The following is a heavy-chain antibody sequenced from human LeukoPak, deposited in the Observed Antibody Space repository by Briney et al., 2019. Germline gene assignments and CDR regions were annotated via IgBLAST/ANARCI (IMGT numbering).Heavy chain of an antibody. D-gene: IGHD6-19*01. J-gene: IGHJ6*02. V-gene: IGHV3-9*01. CDR3: AKDAGYSSGWDYYYYGMDV. CDR1: GFTFSSYA. Sequence: PGGSLRLSCAASGFTFSSYAMHWVRQAPGKGLEWVSGISWNSGSIGYADSVKGRFTISRDNAKNSLYLQMNSLRAEDTALYYCAKDAGYSSGWDYYYYGMDVWGQGTTVTVSS. CDR2: ISWNSGSI.